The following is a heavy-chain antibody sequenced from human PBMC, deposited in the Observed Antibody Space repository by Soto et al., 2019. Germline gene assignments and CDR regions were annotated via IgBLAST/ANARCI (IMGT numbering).Heavy chain of an antibody. CDR3: AIRALGSGWYDFDY. CDR2: ISYDGRNK. CDR1: GFTFSSYA. V-gene: IGHV3-30*04. D-gene: IGHD6-19*01. Sequence: QVQLVESGGGVVQPGRSLRLSCAASGFTFSSYAMHWVRQAAGKGLEWVAVISYDGRNKYYADSVKGRFTISRDNSKHPLYLQMNGRRAEDTAVCYCAIRALGSGWYDFDYWGQGTLVTVSS. J-gene: IGHJ4*02.